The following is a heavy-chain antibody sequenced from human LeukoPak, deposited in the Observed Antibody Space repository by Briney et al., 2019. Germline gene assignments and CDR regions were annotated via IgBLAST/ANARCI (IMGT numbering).Heavy chain of an antibody. V-gene: IGHV4-38-2*02. J-gene: IGHJ6*03. D-gene: IGHD3-10*01. CDR2: IYTSGST. CDR1: GYSISSGYY. CDR3: ARTYYGSGSYAPSDYYYMDV. Sequence: SETLSLTCTVSGYSISSGYYWGWIRQPPGKGLEWIGRIYTSGSTNYNPSLKSRVTMSVDTSKNQFSLKLSSVTAADTAVYYCARTYYGSGSYAPSDYYYMDVWGKGTTVTISS.